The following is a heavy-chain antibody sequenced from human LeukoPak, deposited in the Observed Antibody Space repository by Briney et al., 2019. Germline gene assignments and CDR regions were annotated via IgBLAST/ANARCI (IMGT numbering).Heavy chain of an antibody. CDR2: INAGNGNT. Sequence: ASVKVSCKASGYTFTSYAMHWVRQAPGQRLEWMGWINAGNGNTKYSQKFQGRVTITRDTSASTAYMELSSLRSEDTAVYYCARAARWFGGYFDYWGQGTLVTVSS. CDR3: ARAARWFGGYFDY. J-gene: IGHJ4*02. V-gene: IGHV1-3*01. D-gene: IGHD3-10*01. CDR1: GYTFTSYA.